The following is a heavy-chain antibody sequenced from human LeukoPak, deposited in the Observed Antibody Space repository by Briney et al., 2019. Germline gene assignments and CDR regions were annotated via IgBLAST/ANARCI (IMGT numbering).Heavy chain of an antibody. V-gene: IGHV4-39*01. D-gene: IGHD3-9*01. CDR2: FYYREST. CDR1: GVSISSRGDY. J-gene: IGHJ4*02. Sequence: SETLSLTCTVSGVSISSRGDYWGWIRQPPGKGLEWIGSFYYRESTYCNPSLKSRVTISVDTSKYQFSLKLSSVTAADTAVYYCATETGYYHRPVDYWGQGTLVTVSS. CDR3: ATETGYYHRPVDY.